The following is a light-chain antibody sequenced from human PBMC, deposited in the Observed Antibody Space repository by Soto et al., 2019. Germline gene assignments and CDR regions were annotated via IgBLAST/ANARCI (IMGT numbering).Light chain of an antibody. CDR3: FSFTTANTHI. J-gene: IGLJ1*01. CDR2: EVT. V-gene: IGLV2-14*01. CDR1: SSDIGAYDY. Sequence: QSVLTQPASVSGSPGQSITISCTGTSSDIGAYDYVSWFQQHPDKAPKLMISEVTNRPSGVSGRFSGSKSGNAASLTISGLQAEDEAYYFCFSFTTANTHIFGTGTKVTVL.